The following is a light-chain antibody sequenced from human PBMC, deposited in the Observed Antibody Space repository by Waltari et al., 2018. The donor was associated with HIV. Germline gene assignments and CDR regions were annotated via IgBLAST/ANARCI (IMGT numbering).Light chain of an antibody. CDR2: TNI. CDR3: AVWDDSLRGGV. CDR1: FYNIGLTS. Sequence: QSVLTQPPSASRTPGQRVFISCSGRFYNIGLTSVNCSQHALGMAPNPLIYQHHPGMAPKLLIYTNIRRPSEVPGRFSGSKSGTSATLDISGLRPEDEATYYCAVWDDSLRGGVFGGGTKLSVL. J-gene: IGLJ2*01. V-gene: IGLV1-47*01.